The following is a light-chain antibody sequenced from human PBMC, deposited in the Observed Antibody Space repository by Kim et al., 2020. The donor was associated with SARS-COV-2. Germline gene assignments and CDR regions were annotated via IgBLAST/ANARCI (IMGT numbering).Light chain of an antibody. CDR3: NSRDSSGNQWV. Sequence: SSELTQDPAVSVAPGQTVRITCQGDSLRSYYASWYQQKPGQAPVLVIYGKNNRPSGIPDRFSGPSSGNTASLTITGAQAEDEADYYCNSRDSSGNQWVFGGGTQLTVL. J-gene: IGLJ3*02. CDR1: SLRSYY. CDR2: GKN. V-gene: IGLV3-19*01.